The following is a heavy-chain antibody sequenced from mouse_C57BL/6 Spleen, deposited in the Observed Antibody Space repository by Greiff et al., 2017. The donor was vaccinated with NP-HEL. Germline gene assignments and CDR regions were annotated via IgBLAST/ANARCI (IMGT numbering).Heavy chain of an antibody. Sequence: EVELMESGGGLVKPGGSLKLSCAASGFTFSDYGMHWVRQAPEKGLEWVAYISSGSSTIYYADTVKGRFTIARDNAKNTLFLQMTSLRSEDTAMYYCARRDGYYVGDYAMDYWGQGTSVTVSS. CDR3: ARRDGYYVGDYAMDY. V-gene: IGHV5-17*01. J-gene: IGHJ4*01. CDR2: ISSGSSTI. CDR1: GFTFSDYG. D-gene: IGHD2-3*01.